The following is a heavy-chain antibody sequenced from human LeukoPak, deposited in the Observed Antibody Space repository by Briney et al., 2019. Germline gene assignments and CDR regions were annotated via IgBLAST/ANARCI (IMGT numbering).Heavy chain of an antibody. CDR3: ARLYLPATRFDY. J-gene: IGHJ4*02. CDR1: GYSISSGYF. CDR2: IYHSGST. V-gene: IGHV4-38-2*02. D-gene: IGHD5-24*01. Sequence: SSETLSLTCTVSGYSISSGYFWGWIRQPPGKGLEWIGSIYHSGSTSYNPSLKSRLTISVDTSKNQFSLKLNFVTAADTAVYYCARLYLPATRFDYWGQGTLVTVSS.